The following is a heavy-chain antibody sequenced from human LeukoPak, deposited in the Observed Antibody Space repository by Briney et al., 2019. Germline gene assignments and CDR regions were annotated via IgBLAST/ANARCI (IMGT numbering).Heavy chain of an antibody. CDR2: IKQDGSEK. J-gene: IGHJ4*02. Sequence: PGGSLRLSCAASGFKFSRNWMSWVRQAPGKGLEWVANIKQDGSEKYYADSVKGRFTISRDNAKNTLYLQMNSLRAEDTAVYYCAREGPSVNPDYWGQGTLVTVSS. V-gene: IGHV3-7*01. CDR1: GFKFSRNW. CDR3: AREGPSVNPDY. D-gene: IGHD4-17*01.